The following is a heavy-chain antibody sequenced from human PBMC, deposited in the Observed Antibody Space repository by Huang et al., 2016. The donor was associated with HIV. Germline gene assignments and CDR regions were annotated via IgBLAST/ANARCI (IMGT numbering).Heavy chain of an antibody. J-gene: IGHJ4*02. V-gene: IGHV4-39*01. Sequence: QLQLQESGPGLVKPSETLSLTCTVSGGSISSSSYYWGWIRQPPGKGLEWIGSIYYSGSTYYNPSFKSRVTISVDTSKNQFSLKLSSVTAADTAVYYCRGDIVVVIAATRYYFDYWGQGTLVTVSS. D-gene: IGHD2-15*01. CDR2: IYYSGST. CDR1: GGSISSSSYY. CDR3: RGDIVVVIAATRYYFDY.